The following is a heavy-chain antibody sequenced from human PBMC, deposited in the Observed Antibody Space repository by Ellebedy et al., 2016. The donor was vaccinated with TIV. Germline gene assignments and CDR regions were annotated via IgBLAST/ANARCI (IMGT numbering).Heavy chain of an antibody. CDR2: ISYDGSNK. J-gene: IGHJ4*02. Sequence: PGGSLRLSCAASGFPFDSYVMNWVRQAPGKGLEWVALISYDGSNKYFADSVQGRFTISRDNSKNTVFLQMNSLRAEDTAVYYCARESDLGSIGAGFDYWGQGDLVTVSS. CDR3: ARESDLGSIGAGFDY. CDR1: GFPFDSYV. V-gene: IGHV3-30*04. D-gene: IGHD3-3*01.